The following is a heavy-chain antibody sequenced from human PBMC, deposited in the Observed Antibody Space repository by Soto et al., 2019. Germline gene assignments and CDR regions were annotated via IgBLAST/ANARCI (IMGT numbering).Heavy chain of an antibody. J-gene: IGHJ5*02. CDR1: GYMLANYC. CDR2: ISAYNGNT. CDR3: ARDAGGWYQLLSPWFDP. Sequence: GASVKVSCKDSGYMLANYCVRSVRQAPRQGLEWMGWISAYNGNTNYAQKLQGRVAMTTDTSTSTAYMELMSLRFDDTAVYYCARDAGGWYQLLSPWFDPWGQGTLVTVSS. D-gene: IGHD2-2*01. V-gene: IGHV1-18*01.